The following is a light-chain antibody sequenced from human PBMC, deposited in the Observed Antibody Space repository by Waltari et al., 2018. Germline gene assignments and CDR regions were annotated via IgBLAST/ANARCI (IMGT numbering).Light chain of an antibody. J-gene: IGKJ2*01. V-gene: IGKV1-5*03. CDR1: ESLSTW. CDR3: QQYDTYPHS. CDR2: TAS. Sequence: DIQMTQSPSTLSASLGDRVTLTCRASESLSTWLAWYQQRPGKAPKLLIYTASILQDGVPSRFSGSGSGTDFTLTITNLQPDDFATYYCQQYDTYPHSFGQGTEVAIK.